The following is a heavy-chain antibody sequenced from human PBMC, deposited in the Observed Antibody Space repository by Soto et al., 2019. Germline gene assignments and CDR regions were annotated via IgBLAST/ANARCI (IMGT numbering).Heavy chain of an antibody. CDR2: IYRSGTP. CDR3: ARVSSEWFAFQN. D-gene: IGHD3-10*01. V-gene: IGHV3-66*01. J-gene: IGHJ1*01. CDR1: GFSVSGNY. Sequence: PGGSLRLSCAASGFSVSGNYMIWVRQAPGKGLEWVSVIYRSGTPYYAGSVKGRFVISRDSSENTLYLQMNSLRDKDTAVYYCARVSSEWFAFQNWGQGTLVTVSS.